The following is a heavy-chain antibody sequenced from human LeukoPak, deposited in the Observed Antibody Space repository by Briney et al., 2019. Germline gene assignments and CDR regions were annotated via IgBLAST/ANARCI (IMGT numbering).Heavy chain of an antibody. D-gene: IGHD2-2*01. Sequence: SETLSLTCTVSGGSVSSDNYYWSWIRQPPGKGLEWIGYIYYSGSTNYNPSLKSRVTTSVDTSKNQFSLKLSSVTAADTAVYYCARGYCGSTNCYGVFDHWGQGTLVTVSS. V-gene: IGHV4-61*01. CDR2: IYYSGST. CDR1: GGSVSSDNYY. J-gene: IGHJ4*02. CDR3: ARGYCGSTNCYGVFDH.